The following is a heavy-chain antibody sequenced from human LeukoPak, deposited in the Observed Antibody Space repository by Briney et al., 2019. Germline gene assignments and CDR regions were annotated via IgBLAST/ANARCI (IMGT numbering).Heavy chain of an antibody. CDR2: ISYEGSNK. Sequence: GRSRRLSSAASGFTFSSYAMHWVRQAPGEGLEWVAVISYEGSNKYYVDSVKGRFTISRDNSKSTLYLQMNSLRAEDTAVYYCAKGTYYYGSTESTGSWYFDLWGRSTLVTVSS. CDR1: GFTFSSYA. CDR3: AKGTYYYGSTESTGSWYFDL. J-gene: IGHJ2*01. V-gene: IGHV3-30*18. D-gene: IGHD3-10*01.